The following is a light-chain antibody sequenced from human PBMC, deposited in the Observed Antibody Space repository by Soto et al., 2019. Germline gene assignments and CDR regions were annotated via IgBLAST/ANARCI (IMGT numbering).Light chain of an antibody. CDR3: QQYRDLPQT. V-gene: IGKV3-20*01. CDR2: NSS. CDR1: ETVRNNY. Sequence: EIVLTQSPGTLSLSPGERATLSCSASETVRNNYLAWYQQKTGQAPRLLIYNSSTRPTGIPDRFSGSGSGTDFTLTISRLEPEDFALYFCQQYRDLPQTFGQGTRVEIK. J-gene: IGKJ1*01.